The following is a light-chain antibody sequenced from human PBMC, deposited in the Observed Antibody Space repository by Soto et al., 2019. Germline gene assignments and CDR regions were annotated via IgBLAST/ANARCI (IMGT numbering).Light chain of an antibody. V-gene: IGKV1-39*01. CDR2: SAS. CDR1: QSISNY. Sequence: DVQMTQSPSSLSASVGDRVTITCRASQSISNYLNWYQQTPGKALYFLIYSASCLQTGVPSRFSGSGSGTDFILTISSLHPEDFATYYCQQTYSTPRTFGQGTRWIS. J-gene: IGKJ1*01. CDR3: QQTYSTPRT.